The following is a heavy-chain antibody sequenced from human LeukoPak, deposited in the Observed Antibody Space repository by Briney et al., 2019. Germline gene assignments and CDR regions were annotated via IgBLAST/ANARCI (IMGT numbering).Heavy chain of an antibody. D-gene: IGHD3-22*01. Sequence: GGSLRLSCAASGFAFNTYWMHWVRQAPGKGLMWVSRIKSDGSNTTYTDSVKGRFTISRDNAKNTLYLQMNSLSAEDTAMYFCARDRGYTFDYWGQGTLVTVSS. J-gene: IGHJ4*02. CDR1: GFAFNTYW. V-gene: IGHV3-74*01. CDR3: ARDRGYTFDY. CDR2: IKSDGSNT.